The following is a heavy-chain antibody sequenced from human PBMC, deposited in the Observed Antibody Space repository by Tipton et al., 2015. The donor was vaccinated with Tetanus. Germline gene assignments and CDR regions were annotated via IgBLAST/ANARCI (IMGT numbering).Heavy chain of an antibody. V-gene: IGHV4-34*01. D-gene: IGHD6-13*01. CDR3: ATNQIVAAAGIYDDAFDI. CDR2: INHSGST. Sequence: LRLSCAVYGGSFSGYYWSWIRQPPGKGLGWIGEINHSGSTNYNPSLKSRVTISVDTSKNQFSLKLSSVTAADTAVYYCATNQIVAAAGIYDDAFDIWGQGTMVTVSS. J-gene: IGHJ3*02. CDR1: GGSFSGYY.